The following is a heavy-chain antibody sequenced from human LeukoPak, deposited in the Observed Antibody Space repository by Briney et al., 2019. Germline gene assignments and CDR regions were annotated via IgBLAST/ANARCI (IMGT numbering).Heavy chain of an antibody. CDR1: GGSISSYY. D-gene: IGHD2-2*01. CDR2: VYYSGST. CDR3: ARAGLGFVPAALIYYYYYMDV. V-gene: IGHV4-59*01. J-gene: IGHJ6*03. Sequence: PSETLSLTCTVSGGSISSYYWSWIRQPPGKGLEWIGYVYYSGSTNYNPSLKSRVTISVDTSKNQFSLKLSSVTAADTAVYYCARAGLGFVPAALIYYYYYMDVWGKGTTVTVSS.